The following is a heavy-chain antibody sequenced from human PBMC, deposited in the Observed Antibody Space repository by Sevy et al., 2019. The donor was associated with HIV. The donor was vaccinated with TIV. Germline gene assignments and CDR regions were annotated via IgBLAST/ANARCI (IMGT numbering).Heavy chain of an antibody. CDR3: ARDLPPSATTVAHFDY. J-gene: IGHJ4*02. CDR1: GFLFSRYE. D-gene: IGHD4-17*01. CDR2: ITNSGSSM. V-gene: IGHV3-48*03. Sequence: GGSLRLSCAASGFLFSRYEMNWVRQAPGKGLEWVSYITNSGSSMSYSDSVRGLFTISRDNAKNSLFLQMNSLRAEDTAIYYCARDLPPSATTVAHFDYWGQGTLVTVSS.